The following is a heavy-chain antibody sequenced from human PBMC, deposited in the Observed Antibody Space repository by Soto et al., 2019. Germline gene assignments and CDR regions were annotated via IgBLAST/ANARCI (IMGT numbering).Heavy chain of an antibody. J-gene: IGHJ3*02. CDR2: IYHDDDK. CDR3: AHAPHPILDDPFDI. D-gene: IGHD2-15*01. Sequence: QITLKESGPTLVKPTQTLTLTCTFSGFSLSTHRVGVGWIRQPPGKALQWLALIYHDDDKRYSPSLKNRLTITKDTSNNQVVLTMTNMDPVDTATYFCAHAPHPILDDPFDIWGQGTMVTVSS. V-gene: IGHV2-5*02. CDR1: GFSLSTHRVG.